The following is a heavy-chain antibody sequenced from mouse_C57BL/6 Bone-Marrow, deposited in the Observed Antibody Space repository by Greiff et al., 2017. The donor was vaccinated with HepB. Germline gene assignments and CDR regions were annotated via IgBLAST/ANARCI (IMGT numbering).Heavy chain of an antibody. D-gene: IGHD1-1*01. Sequence: EVKLEESGGGLVQPGGSMKLSCVASGFTFSNYWMNWVRQSPEKGLEWVAQIRLKSDNYATHYAESVKGRFTISRDDSKSSVYLQMNNLRAEDTGIYYCTKIITTVVDSRFDYWGQGTTLTVSS. CDR1: GFTFSNYW. J-gene: IGHJ2*01. CDR2: IRLKSDNYAT. V-gene: IGHV6-3*01. CDR3: TKIITTVVDSRFDY.